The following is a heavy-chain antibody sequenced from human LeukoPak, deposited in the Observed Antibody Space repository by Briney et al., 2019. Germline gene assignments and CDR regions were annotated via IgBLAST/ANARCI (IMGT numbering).Heavy chain of an antibody. CDR3: ATLDSSGYSPGY. CDR2: IIPIFGTA. CDR1: GGTLSSYA. V-gene: IGHV1-69*05. Sequence: TVKVSCKASGGTLSSYAISWVRQAPGQGLEWVGRIIPIFGTANYAQKFQGRVTITTDESTSTAYMELSSLRSEDTAVYYCATLDSSGYSPGYWGQGTLVIVSS. J-gene: IGHJ4*02. D-gene: IGHD3-22*01.